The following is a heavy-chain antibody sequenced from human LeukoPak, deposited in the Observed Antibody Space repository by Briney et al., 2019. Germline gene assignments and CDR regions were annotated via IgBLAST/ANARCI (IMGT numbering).Heavy chain of an antibody. D-gene: IGHD3-10*01. V-gene: IGHV4-34*01. Sequence: SETLSLTCAVYGGSFSGYYWSWIRQPLGKGLEWIGEINHSGSTNYNPSLKSRVTISVDTSKNQFSLKLSSVTAANTAVYYCARGRKGLWFGELYGIWGQGTLVTVSS. J-gene: IGHJ4*02. CDR3: ARGRKGLWFGELYGI. CDR2: INHSGST. CDR1: GGSFSGYY.